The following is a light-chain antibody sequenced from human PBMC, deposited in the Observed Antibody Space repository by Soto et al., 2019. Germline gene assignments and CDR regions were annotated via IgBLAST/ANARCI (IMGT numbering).Light chain of an antibody. CDR2: GAS. CDR3: QQYNAWPLT. CDR1: QGVSND. J-gene: IGKJ5*01. Sequence: EIVMTQSPTLSVSPGEGVTLSCRASQGVSNDLAWYQQKPGQAPRLLIYGASTRATGIPARFSGSGFGTEFTLTMSSLLSEDFAVYYCQQYNAWPLTFGQGTRLE. V-gene: IGKV3-15*01.